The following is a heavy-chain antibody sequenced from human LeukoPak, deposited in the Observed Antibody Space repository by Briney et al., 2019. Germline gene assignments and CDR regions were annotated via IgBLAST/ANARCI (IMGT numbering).Heavy chain of an antibody. V-gene: IGHV3-23*01. CDR3: ANEYSKGDV. D-gene: IGHD4-11*01. Sequence: GGSLRLSCAASGFTFSSYWMSWVRQAPGKGLEWVSGISGSGGNTYYADSVKGRFTISRDNSKNTLYLQMNSLRAEDAAVYYCANEYSKGDVWGQGTMVTVSS. CDR1: GFTFSSYW. J-gene: IGHJ3*01. CDR2: ISGSGGNT.